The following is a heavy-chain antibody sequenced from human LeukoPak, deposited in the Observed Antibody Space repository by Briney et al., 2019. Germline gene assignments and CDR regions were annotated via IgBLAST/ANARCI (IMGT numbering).Heavy chain of an antibody. CDR1: GFTFSTYW. D-gene: IGHD5-18*01. Sequence: GGSLRLSCAASGFTFSTYWMNWVRQAPGKGLEWVANIKQDGSERNYVDSVKGRFTISRDNAKNSLYLQMNSLRAEDTAVYYCARDLASYGWFDYWGQGTLVTVSS. CDR3: ARDLASYGWFDY. CDR2: IKQDGSER. J-gene: IGHJ4*02. V-gene: IGHV3-7*01.